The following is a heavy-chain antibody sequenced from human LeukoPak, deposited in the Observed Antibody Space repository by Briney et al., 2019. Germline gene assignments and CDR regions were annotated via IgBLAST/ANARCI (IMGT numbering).Heavy chain of an antibody. CDR2: TSSSGSTI. D-gene: IGHD1-1*01. V-gene: IGHV3-48*03. CDR3: ARGTAHNWNDVKYFDY. CDR1: GFTFSSYE. Sequence: GGSLRLSCAASGFTFSSYEMNWVRQAPGKGLEWVSYTSSSGSTIYYADSVKGRFTISRDNAKNSLYLQMNSLRAEDTAVYYCARGTAHNWNDVKYFDYWGQGTLVTVSS. J-gene: IGHJ4*02.